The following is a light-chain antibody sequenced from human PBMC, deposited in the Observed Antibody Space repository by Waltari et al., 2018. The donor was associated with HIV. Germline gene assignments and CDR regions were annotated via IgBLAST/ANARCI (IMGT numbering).Light chain of an antibody. CDR3: QQSYSTPLT. CDR1: QSISSN. V-gene: IGKV1-39*01. CDR2: AAS. Sequence: DIQMTQSPSSLSASVGDRVTITCRASQSISSNLNLYQQKPGKAPKVLIYAASSLQSGVPSRFSGSGSGTDFTLTISSLQPEDFATYYCQQSYSTPLTFGGGTKVEIK. J-gene: IGKJ4*01.